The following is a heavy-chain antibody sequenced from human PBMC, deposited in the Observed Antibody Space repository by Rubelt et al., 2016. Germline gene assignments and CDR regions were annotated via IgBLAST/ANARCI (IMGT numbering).Heavy chain of an antibody. CDR3: AAVIQGSSSWYGYFDL. V-gene: IGHV4-34*01. CDR2: INHSGST. Sequence: QVQLQQWGAGLLKPSETLSLTCAVYGGSFSGYYWSWIRQPPGKGLEWIGEINHSGSTNYNPSLKSRVTISVDTSTNQFSRKWCPLTAADTAVYYGAAVIQGSSSWYGYFDLWGRGTLVTVSS. CDR1: GGSFSGYY. D-gene: IGHD6-13*01. J-gene: IGHJ2*01.